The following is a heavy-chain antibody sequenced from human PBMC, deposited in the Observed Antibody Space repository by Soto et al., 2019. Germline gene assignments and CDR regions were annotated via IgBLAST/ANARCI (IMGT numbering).Heavy chain of an antibody. V-gene: IGHV4-4*02. Sequence: SETLSLTCAVSGGSISSSNWWSWVRQPPGKGLEWIGEIYHSGSTNYNPSLKSRVTISVDKSKNQFSLKLSSVTAADTAVYYCARTRVSETRWRSSSSGRNWFDPWGQGTLVTSPQ. CDR3: ARTRVSETRWRSSSSGRNWFDP. J-gene: IGHJ5*02. CDR2: IYHSGST. CDR1: GGSISSSNW. D-gene: IGHD6-6*01.